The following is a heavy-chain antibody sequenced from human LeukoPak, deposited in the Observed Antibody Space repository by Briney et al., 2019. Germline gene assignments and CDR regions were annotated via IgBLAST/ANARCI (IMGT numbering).Heavy chain of an antibody. CDR3: ARVQADYGDYGDAVDI. CDR1: GGSFSGYY. V-gene: IGHV4-34*01. CDR2: INHSGST. J-gene: IGHJ3*02. D-gene: IGHD4-17*01. Sequence: PSETLSLTCAVYGGSFSGYYWSWIRQPPGKGLEWIGEINHSGSTNYNPSLKSRVTISVDTSKNQFSLKLSSVTAADTAVYYCARVQADYGDYGDAVDIWGQATMVTAST.